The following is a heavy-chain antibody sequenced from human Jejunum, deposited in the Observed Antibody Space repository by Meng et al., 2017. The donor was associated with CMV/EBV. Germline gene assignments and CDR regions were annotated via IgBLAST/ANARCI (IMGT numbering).Heavy chain of an antibody. CDR3: TTAYGGSFSN. J-gene: IGHJ4*02. V-gene: IGHV3-15*01. Sequence: VRVVEVGGGCVKSGESLRLSFAASGFLLRNAWMSWVRQGPGKGLEWVGRIKSKADGETTDYASPVKGRFTISRDDSKNTLYLEMNSLKTEDTAIYYCTTAYGGSFSNWGQGTLVTVSS. D-gene: IGHD1-26*01. CDR2: IKSKADGETT. CDR1: GFLLRNAW.